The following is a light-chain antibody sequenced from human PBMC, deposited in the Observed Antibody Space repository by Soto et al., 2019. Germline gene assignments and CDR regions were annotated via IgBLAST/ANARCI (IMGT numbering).Light chain of an antibody. Sequence: DIQMTQSPSSLSASVGDRVTITCRASQSIDNYLNWYQQKSGKAPQLLIYSASHLQSGVPSRFSRGGYGTDFILTISSLQPEDSAIYFCQQSITTPLTFGGGTKVEIK. CDR3: QQSITTPLT. V-gene: IGKV1-39*01. CDR1: QSIDNY. CDR2: SAS. J-gene: IGKJ4*01.